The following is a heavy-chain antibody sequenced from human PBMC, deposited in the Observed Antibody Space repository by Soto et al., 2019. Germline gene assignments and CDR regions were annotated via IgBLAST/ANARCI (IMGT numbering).Heavy chain of an antibody. CDR2: IYPNTETT. D-gene: IGHD6-25*01. J-gene: IGHJ4*02. CDR1: GYSFSGYY. Sequence: QVQLVQSGAEPKNPGASVKVSCKASGYSFSGYYIQWVRQAPGQGPEWLGWIYPNTETTDSSKKFQGRVTIPSDLSTRTVYMELRDLRADDKAVYYCVSLHTSGWPGVHWGQGTPVTVSS. CDR3: VSLHTSGWPGVH. V-gene: IGHV1-2*02.